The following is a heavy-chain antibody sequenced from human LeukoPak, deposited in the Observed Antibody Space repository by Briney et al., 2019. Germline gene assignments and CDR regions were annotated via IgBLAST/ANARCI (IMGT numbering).Heavy chain of an antibody. Sequence: GGSLRLSCAASGFTFSSYWMNWARQAPGKGLEWVASINHNGNVNYYVDSVKGRFTISRDNAKNSLYLQMNSLRAEDTAVYYCARFIVVIPAAGARFDYWGQGTLVTVSS. CDR1: GFTFSSYW. J-gene: IGHJ4*02. D-gene: IGHD2-2*01. CDR2: INHNGNVN. V-gene: IGHV3-7*03. CDR3: ARFIVVIPAAGARFDY.